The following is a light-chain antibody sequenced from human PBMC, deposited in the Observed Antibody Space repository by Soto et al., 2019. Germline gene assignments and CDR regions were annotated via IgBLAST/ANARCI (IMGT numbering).Light chain of an antibody. V-gene: IGLV4-69*01. Sequence: QPVLTQSPSASASLGASVKSTCTLSSGHRSYDIAWHQQQPEKGPRYLMKVNSAGIHTKVDGIPDRFSGSSSGAERYLTISSLQSEDEADYYCQTWGTGYWVFGGGTKLTVL. J-gene: IGLJ3*02. CDR3: QTWGTGYWV. CDR2: VNSAGIH. CDR1: SGHRSYD.